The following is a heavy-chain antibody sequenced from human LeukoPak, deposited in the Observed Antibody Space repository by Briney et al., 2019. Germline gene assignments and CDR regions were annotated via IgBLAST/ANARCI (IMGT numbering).Heavy chain of an antibody. CDR1: GGSISSGGYY. Sequence: SQTLSLTCTVSGGSISSGGYYWSWIRQHPGKGLEWIGYIYYSGSTYYNPSLKSRVTISVDTSKNQFSLKLSSVTAADTAVYYCARDRGPYCSSTSCYGAKWNYGMDVWGKGTTVTVSP. V-gene: IGHV4-31*03. D-gene: IGHD2-2*01. J-gene: IGHJ6*04. CDR3: ARDRGPYCSSTSCYGAKWNYGMDV. CDR2: IYYSGST.